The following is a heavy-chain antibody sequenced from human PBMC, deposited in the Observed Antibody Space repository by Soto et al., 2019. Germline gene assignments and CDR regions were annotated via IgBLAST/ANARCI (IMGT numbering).Heavy chain of an antibody. D-gene: IGHD7-27*01. CDR2: IYPGDSDT. CDR1: GYSFTSYW. CDR3: ARHSGVEGALDFFDI. V-gene: IGHV5-51*01. J-gene: IGHJ3*02. Sequence: GESLKISCKGSGYSFTSYWIGWVRQMPGKGLEWMGIIYPGDSDTRYSPSFQGQVTISADKSISTACVQWSSLKASDTAMFYCARHSGVEGALDFFDIWGQGTLVTVSS.